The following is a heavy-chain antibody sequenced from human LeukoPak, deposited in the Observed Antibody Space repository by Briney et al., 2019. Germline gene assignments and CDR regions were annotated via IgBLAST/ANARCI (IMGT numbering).Heavy chain of an antibody. Sequence: ASVKVSCKASGYTFTSYGISWVRQAPGQGLEWMGWISAYNGNTNYAQKLQGRVTMTTDTSTSTAYMELRSLRSDDTAVYYCVTEWGPTVPAYYYGMDVWGQGTTVTVSS. J-gene: IGHJ6*02. CDR3: VTEWGPTVPAYYYGMDV. D-gene: IGHD2-8*01. V-gene: IGHV1-18*01. CDR2: ISAYNGNT. CDR1: GYTFTSYG.